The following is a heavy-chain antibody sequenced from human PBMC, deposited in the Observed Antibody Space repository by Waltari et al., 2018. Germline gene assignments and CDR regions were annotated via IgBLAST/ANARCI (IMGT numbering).Heavy chain of an antibody. V-gene: IGHV4-34*01. Sequence: VQLQQWGAGLLKPSETLSLTCAVYGGSFSGYYWSWIRQPPGKGLEWIGEINHSGSTNYNPSLKSRVTISVDTSKNQFSLKLSSVTAADTAVYYCARHSLLHYYDSSGYYENWGQGTLVTVSS. CDR2: INHSGST. CDR3: ARHSLLHYYDSSGYYEN. CDR1: GGSFSGYY. J-gene: IGHJ4*02. D-gene: IGHD3-22*01.